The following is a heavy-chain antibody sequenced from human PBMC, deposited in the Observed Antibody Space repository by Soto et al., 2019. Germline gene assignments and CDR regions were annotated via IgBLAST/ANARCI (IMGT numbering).Heavy chain of an antibody. V-gene: IGHV4-59*01. CDR2: VYYTGST. D-gene: IGHD3-3*01. J-gene: IGHJ5*02. CDR3: AQVRPDLDFWRGPPQVSISLQFDP. CDR1: GGSISNYC. Sequence: SETVYRTCTVSGGSISNYCWSWIRQPPGQGLEWIGFVYYTGSTNYNPSLKSRVTISVDTSKKQFSLRLTSVTAADTAVYYCAQVRPDLDFWRGPPQVSISLQFDPWGQGTVVNV.